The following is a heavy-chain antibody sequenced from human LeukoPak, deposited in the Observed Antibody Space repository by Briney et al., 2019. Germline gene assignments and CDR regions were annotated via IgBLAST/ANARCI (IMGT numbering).Heavy chain of an antibody. Sequence: PGGSLRLSCAVSGFNFNSYEMTWVRQAPAKGPEWVSYISRCGRVTHYADSVRGGFPIARDDAKNSLYLQINRLRPEDTAVYYCGRYLGNGEYTYGCHDAWGQGTLVTVSS. CDR1: GFNFNSYE. CDR2: ISRCGRVT. J-gene: IGHJ4*02. D-gene: IGHD5-18*01. V-gene: IGHV3-48*03. CDR3: GRYLGNGEYTYGCHDA.